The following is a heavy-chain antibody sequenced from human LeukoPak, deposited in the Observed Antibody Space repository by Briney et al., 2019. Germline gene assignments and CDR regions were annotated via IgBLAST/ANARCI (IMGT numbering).Heavy chain of an antibody. CDR2: ISWNSGSI. V-gene: IGHV3-9*01. D-gene: IGHD5-24*01. Sequence: PGGSLRLSCAASGFTFDDYAMHWVRQAPGKGLEWVSGISWNSGSIGYADSVKGRFTISRDNAKNSLYLQMNSLRAEDTAVYYCARDYKNYRNYGMDVWGQGTTVTVSS. CDR3: ARDYKNYRNYGMDV. CDR1: GFTFDDYA. J-gene: IGHJ6*02.